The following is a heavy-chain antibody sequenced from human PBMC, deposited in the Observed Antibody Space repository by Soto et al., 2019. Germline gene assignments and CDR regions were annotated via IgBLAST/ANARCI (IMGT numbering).Heavy chain of an antibody. D-gene: IGHD1-26*01. CDR2: ISYDGSKK. J-gene: IGHJ6*01. Sequence: QVQLVESGGGVVQPGRSLRLSCAASGFAFRSYAMHWVRQAPGKGLEGVADISYDGSKKDYADSVKGRFTISRANSQNTLYLEMTGLRGEDTAVYYCTNTEPSRYGRDVWGQGTTVTVSS. CDR3: TNTEPSRYGRDV. CDR1: GFAFRSYA. V-gene: IGHV3-30*18.